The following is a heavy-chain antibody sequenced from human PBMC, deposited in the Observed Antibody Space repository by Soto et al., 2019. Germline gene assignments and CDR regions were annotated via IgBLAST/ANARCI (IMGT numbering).Heavy chain of an antibody. D-gene: IGHD6-13*01. CDR1: GFTFSSYV. Sequence: EVQLLESGGGLAQPGGSLRLSCAASGFTFSSYVMSWVRQSPGKGLEWEWVSAITGSGGDTYQADSVKCRFTVSRDNTKNTLYLQMNSLKAEDTAVYYCAKGSADTRPYYFDYWGQGALVTVSS. CDR3: AKGSADTRPYYFDY. V-gene: IGHV3-23*01. J-gene: IGHJ4*02. CDR2: ITGSGGDT.